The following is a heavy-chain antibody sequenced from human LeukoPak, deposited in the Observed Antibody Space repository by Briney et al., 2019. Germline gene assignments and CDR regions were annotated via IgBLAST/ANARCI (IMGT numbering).Heavy chain of an antibody. CDR2: IYTSGST. Sequence: SETLSLTCTVSGGSISSYYWSWIRQPAGKGLEWIGRIYTSGSTNYNPSLKSRVTMSVDTSKNQFSLKLSSVTAADTAVYYCARTGSYDFWSGPRGWFDPWGQGTLVTVSS. D-gene: IGHD3-3*01. J-gene: IGHJ5*02. CDR3: ARTGSYDFWSGPRGWFDP. V-gene: IGHV4-4*07. CDR1: GGSISSYY.